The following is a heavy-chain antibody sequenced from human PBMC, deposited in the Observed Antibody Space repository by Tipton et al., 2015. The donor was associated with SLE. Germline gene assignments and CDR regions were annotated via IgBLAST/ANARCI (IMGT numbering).Heavy chain of an antibody. CDR2: ITNNGNT. Sequence: TLSLTCSVSGGSIGGTNYYWDWIRQPPGKGPEWIGRITNNGNTYYIPSLQSRVTMSVDTSKNHISLNLTSVTAADSAVYYCARRRFQSASDSWGQGTMVTVSS. D-gene: IGHD2-21*01. V-gene: IGHV4-39*02. CDR1: GGSIGGTNYY. CDR3: ARRRFQSASDS. J-gene: IGHJ4*03.